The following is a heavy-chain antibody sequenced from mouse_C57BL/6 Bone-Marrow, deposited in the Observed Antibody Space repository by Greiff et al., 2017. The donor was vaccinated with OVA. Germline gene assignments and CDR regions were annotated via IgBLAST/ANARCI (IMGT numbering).Heavy chain of an antibody. CDR3: ARPYYYGSSYVGY. J-gene: IGHJ2*01. V-gene: IGHV5-12*01. CDR2: ISNGGGST. Sequence: EVHLVESGGGLVQPGGSLKLSCAASGFTFSDYYMYWVRQTPEKRLEWVAYISNGGGSTYYPDTVKGRFTLSRDNAKNTLYLQMSRLKSEDTAMYYCARPYYYGSSYVGYWGQGTTLTVSS. CDR1: GFTFSDYY. D-gene: IGHD1-1*01.